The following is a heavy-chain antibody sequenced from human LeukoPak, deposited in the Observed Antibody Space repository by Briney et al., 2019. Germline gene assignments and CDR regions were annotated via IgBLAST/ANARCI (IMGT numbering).Heavy chain of an antibody. CDR1: GFTFSSYE. CDR3: ARDPELDY. CDR2: ISSSGGTI. J-gene: IGHJ4*02. V-gene: IGHV3-48*03. Sequence: GGSLGLSCAASGFTFSSYEMNWVRQAPGKGLEWVSYISSSGGTIYYADSVKGRFTISRDNAKNSLYLQMNSLRAEDAAVYYCARDPELDYWGQGTLVTVSS. D-gene: IGHD1-14*01.